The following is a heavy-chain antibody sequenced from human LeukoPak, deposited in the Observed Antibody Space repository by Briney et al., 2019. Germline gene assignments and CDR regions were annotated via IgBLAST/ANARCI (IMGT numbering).Heavy chain of an antibody. CDR1: GFTFSTYA. CDR2: ISYDGSSK. Sequence: PGRSLRLSCAASGFTFSTYAMHWVRQAPGKGLEWVAVISYDGSSKYYADSVKGRFTISRDNAKNSLYLQMNSLRAEDTAVYYCARGGITMVRGVIKPFDYWGQGTLVTVSS. CDR3: ARGGITMVRGVIKPFDY. D-gene: IGHD3-10*01. J-gene: IGHJ4*02. V-gene: IGHV3-30*04.